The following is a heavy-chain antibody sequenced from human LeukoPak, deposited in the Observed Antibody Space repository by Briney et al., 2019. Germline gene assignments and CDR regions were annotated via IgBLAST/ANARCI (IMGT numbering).Heavy chain of an antibody. CDR3: ARERQDTILHSGAFDI. J-gene: IGHJ3*02. CDR1: GFTFSTYF. V-gene: IGHV3-30-3*01. Sequence: GGSLRLSCAASGFTFSTYFMHWVRQAPGKGLEWVADIASDGSHTFYVESVKGRFTVSRDNSKNTLYLQKNSLRAEDTAVYFCARERQDTILHSGAFDIWGQGTMVTVSS. CDR2: IASDGSHT. D-gene: IGHD2-21*01.